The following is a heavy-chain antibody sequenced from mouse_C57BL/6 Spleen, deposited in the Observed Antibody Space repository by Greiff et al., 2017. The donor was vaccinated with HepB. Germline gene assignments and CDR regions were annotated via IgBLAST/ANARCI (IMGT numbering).Heavy chain of an antibody. CDR1: GYTFTSYW. V-gene: IGHV1-69*01. D-gene: IGHD3-3*01. CDR3: ARGGPPDYFDY. Sequence: QVQLQQSGAELVMPGASVKLSCKASGYTFTSYWMHWVKQRPGQGLEWIGEIDPSDSYTNYNQKFKGKSTLTVDKSSSTAYMQLSSLTSEDSAVYYCARGGPPDYFDYWGQGTTLTVSS. CDR2: IDPSDSYT. J-gene: IGHJ2*01.